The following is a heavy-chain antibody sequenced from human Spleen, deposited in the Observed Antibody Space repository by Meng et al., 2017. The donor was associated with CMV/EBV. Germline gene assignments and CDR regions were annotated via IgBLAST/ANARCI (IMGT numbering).Heavy chain of an antibody. D-gene: IGHD5-18*01. V-gene: IGHV4-34*01. CDR1: EASFSGYY. J-gene: IGHJ4*02. CDR3: ARDAGYSYGLLFDY. CDR2: IDHSGSA. Sequence: SETLSLTCAVHEASFSGYYWTWIRQPPGKGLEWIGEIDHSGSANHNPSLKSRVTMSVDTSNNQFSLNLRSVTAADTAVYYCARDAGYSYGLLFDYWGQGKMVTVSS.